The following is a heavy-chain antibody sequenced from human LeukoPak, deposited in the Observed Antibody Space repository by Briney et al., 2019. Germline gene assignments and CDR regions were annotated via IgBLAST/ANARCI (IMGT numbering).Heavy chain of an antibody. D-gene: IGHD6-19*01. V-gene: IGHV2-70*11. CDR2: IDWDDDK. CDR3: ARIPIAVAGPERYYYYGMDV. J-gene: IGHJ6*02. CDR1: GFSLSTSGMC. Sequence: SGPALVKPTQTLTLTCTFSGFSLSTSGMCVSWIRQPPGKALEWLARIDWDDDKYYSTSLKTRLTISKDTSKNQVVLTMTNMDPVDTATYYCARIPIAVAGPERYYYYGMDVWGQGTTVTVSS.